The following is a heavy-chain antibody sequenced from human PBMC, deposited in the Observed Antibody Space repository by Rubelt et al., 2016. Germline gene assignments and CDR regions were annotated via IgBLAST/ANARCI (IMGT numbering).Heavy chain of an antibody. CDR1: GYTFTSYA. V-gene: IGHV1-3*01. D-gene: IGHD1-26*01. CDR2: INAGNGNT. Sequence: QVQLVQSGAEVKKPGASVKVSCKASGYTFTSYAMHWVRQAPGQRLEWMGWINAGNGNTKYSQKFQGRVTITRDTSASTAYMGLSSLRSEDTAVYYCAGVIVGATKYYYYGMDVWGQGTTVTVSS. CDR3: AGVIVGATKYYYYGMDV. J-gene: IGHJ6*02.